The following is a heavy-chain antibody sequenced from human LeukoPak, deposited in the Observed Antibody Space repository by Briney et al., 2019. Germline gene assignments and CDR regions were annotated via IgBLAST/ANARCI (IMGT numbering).Heavy chain of an antibody. CDR2: VSGGSSNT. D-gene: IGHD1-26*01. Sequence: PGGSLRLSCAASGFTFSSYSMNWVRQASGKGLEWVSAVSGGSSNTYYADSVKGRFTISRDNSKNTLYLQMNSLRADDTAIYYCAKEASGYSFSDWWGQGTLVTVSS. CDR1: GFTFSSYS. V-gene: IGHV3-23*01. J-gene: IGHJ4*02. CDR3: AKEASGYSFSDW.